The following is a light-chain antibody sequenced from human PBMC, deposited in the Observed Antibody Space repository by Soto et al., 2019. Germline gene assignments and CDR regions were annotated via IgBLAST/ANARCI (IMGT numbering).Light chain of an antibody. CDR3: QQRSNWPPIN. CDR2: DAS. J-gene: IGKJ5*01. V-gene: IGKV3D-20*02. CDR1: QSVSSSY. Sequence: EIVLTQSPGTLFLSPGERATLSCRASQSVSSSYLAWYQQKPGQAPRLLIYDASNRATGIPARFSGSGSGTDFTLTIRSLEPEDFAVYYCQQRSNWPPINCGQGKRREIK.